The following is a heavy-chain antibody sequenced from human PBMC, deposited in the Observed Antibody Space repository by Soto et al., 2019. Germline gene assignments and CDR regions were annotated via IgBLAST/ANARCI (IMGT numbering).Heavy chain of an antibody. CDR1: GFTFSSYG. CDR2: ISYDGSNK. Sequence: QVQLVESGGGVVQPGRSLRLSCAASGFTFSSYGMHWVRQAPGKGLEWVAVISYDGSNKYYADSVKGRFTISRDNSKNPLYLQMNSLRAEDTAVYYCAKRSPMTDYGMDVWGQGTTVTVSS. D-gene: IGHD3-22*01. V-gene: IGHV3-30*18. CDR3: AKRSPMTDYGMDV. J-gene: IGHJ6*02.